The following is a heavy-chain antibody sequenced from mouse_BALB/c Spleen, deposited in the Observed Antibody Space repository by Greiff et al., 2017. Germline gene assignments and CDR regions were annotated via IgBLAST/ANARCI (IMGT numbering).Heavy chain of an antibody. D-gene: IGHD3-1*01. CDR2: INPYNGDT. V-gene: IGHV1-20*02. Sequence: VQLQQSGPELVKPGASVKISCKASGYSFTGYFMNWVMQSHGKSLEWIGRINPYNGDTFYNQKFKGKATLTVDKSSSTAHMELRSLASEDSAVYYCTRERGTGAMDYWGQGTSVTVSS. CDR1: GYSFTGYF. CDR3: TRERGTGAMDY. J-gene: IGHJ4*01.